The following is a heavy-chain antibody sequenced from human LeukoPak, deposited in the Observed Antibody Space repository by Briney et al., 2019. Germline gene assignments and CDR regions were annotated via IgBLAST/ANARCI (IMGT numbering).Heavy chain of an antibody. V-gene: IGHV1-2*02. CDR1: GYTFTGYY. CDR3: ARDPPHLGVTTVD. Sequence: GASVKVSCKASGYTFTGYYMHWVRQAPGQGLEWMGWINPNSGGTNYAQKLQGRVTMTTDTSTSTAYMELRSLRSDDTAVYYCARDPPHLGVTTVDWGQGTLVTVSS. J-gene: IGHJ4*02. D-gene: IGHD4-17*01. CDR2: INPNSGGT.